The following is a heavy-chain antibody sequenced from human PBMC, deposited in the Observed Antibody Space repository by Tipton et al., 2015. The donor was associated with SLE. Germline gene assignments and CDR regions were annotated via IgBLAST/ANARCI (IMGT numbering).Heavy chain of an antibody. J-gene: IGHJ3*02. V-gene: IGHV1-69*09. D-gene: IGHD3-22*01. CDR1: GGTFSSYA. CDR2: IIPILGIT. Sequence: QVQLVQSGAEVKKPGSSVKVSCKASGGTFSSYAISWVRQAPGQGLEWMGRIIPILGITNYAQNFQGRVTITADKSTSTAYMELSSLRSEDTAVYYCARGYYYDSSGYYYEDAFDIWGQGTMVTVSS. CDR3: ARGYYYDSSGYYYEDAFDI.